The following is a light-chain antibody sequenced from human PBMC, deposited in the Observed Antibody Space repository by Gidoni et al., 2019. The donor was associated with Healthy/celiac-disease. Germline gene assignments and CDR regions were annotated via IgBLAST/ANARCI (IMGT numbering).Light chain of an antibody. Sequence: EIVLTQSPAPLPWSPGERATLSCGASQTVSSSYLAWYQQNPGLAPRLLIYDAYTRATGIPDRFSGSGSGRVFTLTISRLEPEDFAVYYCHQYGGSPPWTFGQGTKVEIK. CDR1: QTVSSSY. V-gene: IGKV3D-20*01. CDR3: HQYGGSPPWT. CDR2: DAY. J-gene: IGKJ1*01.